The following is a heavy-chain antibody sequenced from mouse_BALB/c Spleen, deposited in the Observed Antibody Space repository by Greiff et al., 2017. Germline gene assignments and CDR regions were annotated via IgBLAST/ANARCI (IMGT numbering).Heavy chain of an antibody. CDR3: SRWLLRRAMDY. CDR1: GYTFTDHA. Sequence: VQLQQSDAELVKPGASVKISCKASGYTFTDHAIHWVKQKPEQGLEWIRYISPGNGDIKYNEKFKGKATLTADKSSSTAYMQLNSLTSEDSAVYFCSRWLLRRAMDYWGQGTSVTVSS. CDR2: ISPGNGDI. V-gene: IGHV1S53*02. D-gene: IGHD2-3*01. J-gene: IGHJ4*01.